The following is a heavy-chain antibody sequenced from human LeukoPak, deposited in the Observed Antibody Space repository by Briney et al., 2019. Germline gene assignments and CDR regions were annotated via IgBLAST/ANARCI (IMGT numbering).Heavy chain of an antibody. D-gene: IGHD4-23*01. V-gene: IGHV3-15*01. Sequence: PGGYLRLSCAASRFTSSNAWMSGVCPAPGKGLEWIGRIRKTTDGGTTDYTAPVRGRFTISRDDSKNTLYLEMNSLKTGDTPVYHCGGYSDTYWGQGTLVTVSS. J-gene: IGHJ4*02. CDR2: IRKTTDGGTT. CDR3: GGYSDTY. CDR1: RFTSSNAW.